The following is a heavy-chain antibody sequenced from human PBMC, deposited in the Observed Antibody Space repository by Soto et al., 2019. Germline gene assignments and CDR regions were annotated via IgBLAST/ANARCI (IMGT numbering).Heavy chain of an antibody. CDR1: GFTFSSFG. J-gene: IGHJ4*02. V-gene: IGHV3-30*18. CDR3: AKTITIFVPSAYSGVSRGRGALIDS. CDR2: VSYDGTNK. D-gene: IGHD3-3*01. Sequence: QVQLVESGGGVVQPGRSLRLSCAASGFTFSSFGMHWVRQTPGKGLEWAAVVSYDGTNKYYADSVKGRFTISRDNSKNTLYLQMDSLRPEDTAVYYCAKTITIFVPSAYSGVSRGRGALIDSWGQGTLVTVSS.